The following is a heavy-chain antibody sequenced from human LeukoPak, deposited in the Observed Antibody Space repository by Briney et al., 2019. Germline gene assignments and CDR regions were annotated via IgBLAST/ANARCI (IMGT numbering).Heavy chain of an antibody. D-gene: IGHD6-19*01. J-gene: IGHJ4*02. CDR2: IDWDDDK. CDR1: GFSLRTVGMR. CDR3: ARIPPYSSGWYYFDY. V-gene: IGHV2-70*04. Sequence: SGPALVKSTQTLTLTCTFSGFSLRTVGMRVSWIRQPPGKALEWPARIDWDDDKFYSTSLKTRLSISKDTSKNQVVLTMTNMDPVDTATYYCARIPPYSSGWYYFDYWGQGTLVTVSS.